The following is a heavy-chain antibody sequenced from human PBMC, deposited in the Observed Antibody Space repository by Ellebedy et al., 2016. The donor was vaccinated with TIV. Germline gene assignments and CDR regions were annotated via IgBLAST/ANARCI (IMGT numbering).Heavy chain of an antibody. Sequence: GESLKISCKGSGYSFTTYWISWVRQMPGKGLEWMGRIDPSDSYINYSPSFQGHVTISADKSISTAYLQWRSLKASDTAMYYCARLKRYYDSSGYSHWYFDLWGRGTLVTVSS. CDR1: GYSFTTYW. CDR3: ARLKRYYDSSGYSHWYFDL. CDR2: IDPSDSYI. D-gene: IGHD3-22*01. V-gene: IGHV5-10-1*01. J-gene: IGHJ2*01.